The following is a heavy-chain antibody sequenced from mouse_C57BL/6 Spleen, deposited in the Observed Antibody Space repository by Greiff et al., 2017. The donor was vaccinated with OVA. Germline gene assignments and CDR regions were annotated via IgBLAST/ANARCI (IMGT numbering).Heavy chain of an antibody. D-gene: IGHD2-2*01. CDR1: GYTFTSCW. V-gene: IGHV1-52*01. J-gene: IGHJ3*01. CDR3: ARRGAIYYGYDGFAY. Sequence: QVQLQQPGAELVRPGSSVKLSCKASGYTFTSCWMHWVKQRPIQGLEWIGNIDPSDSETHYNQKFKDKATLTVDKSSSTAYMQLSSLTSEDSAVYYCARRGAIYYGYDGFAYWGQGTLVTVSA. CDR2: IDPSDSET.